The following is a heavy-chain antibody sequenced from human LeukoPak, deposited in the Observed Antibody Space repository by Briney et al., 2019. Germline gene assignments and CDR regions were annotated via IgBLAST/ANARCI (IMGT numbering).Heavy chain of an antibody. CDR1: GFTVSSNY. CDR3: AKSSGPGGYYYYGMDV. CDR2: IYSGGST. V-gene: IGHV3-53*01. J-gene: IGHJ6*02. D-gene: IGHD3-10*01. Sequence: GGSLRLSCAASGFTVSSNYMSWVRQAPGKGLEWVSVIYSGGSTYYADSVKGRFTISRDNSKNTLYLQMNSLRAEDTAVYYCAKSSGPGGYYYYGMDVWGQGTTVTVSS.